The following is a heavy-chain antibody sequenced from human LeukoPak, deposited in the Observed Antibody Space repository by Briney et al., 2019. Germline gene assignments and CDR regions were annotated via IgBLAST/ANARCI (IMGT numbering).Heavy chain of an antibody. V-gene: IGHV3-21*01. CDR2: ISSSSSYI. D-gene: IGHD3-3*01. J-gene: IGHJ4*02. CDR1: GFTFATDS. CDR3: ARAGEWPFDY. Sequence: PGGSLRLSCAASGFTFATDSMNWVRQAPGKGLEWVSSISSSSSYIYYADSVKGRFTISRDNAKNSLYLQMNSLRAEDTAVYYCARAGEWPFDYWGQGTLVTVSS.